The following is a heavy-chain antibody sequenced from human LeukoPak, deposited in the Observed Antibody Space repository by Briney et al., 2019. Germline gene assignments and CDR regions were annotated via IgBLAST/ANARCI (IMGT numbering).Heavy chain of an antibody. Sequence: SETLSLTCSVSSGSISNGDSYWSWIRQPPGKGLEWIGYIYYSGSTNYNPSLKSRVTISVDTSKNQFSLKLSSVTAADTAVYYCARIVDTAMVPALLIDYWGQGTLVTVSS. V-gene: IGHV4-61*08. CDR3: ARIVDTAMVPALLIDY. D-gene: IGHD5-18*01. CDR2: IYYSGST. J-gene: IGHJ4*02. CDR1: SGSISNGDSY.